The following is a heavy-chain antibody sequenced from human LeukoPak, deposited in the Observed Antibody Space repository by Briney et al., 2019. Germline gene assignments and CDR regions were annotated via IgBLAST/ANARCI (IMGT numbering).Heavy chain of an antibody. CDR3: ARRVGYDYVWGSPTGSFDY. V-gene: IGHV3-21*01. CDR2: ISSRSSYI. CDR1: GFTFSSYT. D-gene: IGHD3-16*01. Sequence: GGSLRLSCAASGFTFSSYTMNWVRQAPGKGLEWVSSISSRSSYIYYADSVKGRFTISRDNAKNSLYLQMNSLRAEDTAVYYCARRVGYDYVWGSPTGSFDYWGQGTLVTVSS. J-gene: IGHJ4*02.